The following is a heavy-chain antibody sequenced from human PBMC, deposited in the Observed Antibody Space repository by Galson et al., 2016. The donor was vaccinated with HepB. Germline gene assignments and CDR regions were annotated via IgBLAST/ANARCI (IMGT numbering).Heavy chain of an antibody. CDR2: IYHSGST. V-gene: IGHV4-4*02. D-gene: IGHD6-19*01. CDR1: GGPISSRNW. CDR3: ARSGQWLGTWFDP. Sequence: ETLSLTCAVSGGPISSRNWWSWVRQPPGEGLEWVGEIYHSGSTNYNPSLKSRVTISVDKSKNQFSLKLSSVTAADTAVYYCARSGQWLGTWFDPWGQGTLVTVSS. J-gene: IGHJ5*02.